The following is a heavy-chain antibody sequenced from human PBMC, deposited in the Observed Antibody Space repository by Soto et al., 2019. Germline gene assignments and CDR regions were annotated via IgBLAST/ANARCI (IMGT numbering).Heavy chain of an antibody. CDR2: IDPSDSYT. D-gene: IGHD2-15*01. J-gene: IGHJ6*02. CDR1: GYSFTSLW. Sequence: GAALKISREGSGYSFTSLWVRWVRQKPGKGLEGMGGIDPSDSYTNYSPSFQGHVTISADKSISTAYLQWSSLKASDTAMYYCARQMSPDIVVVVAANYGMDVWGQGTTVTVSS. V-gene: IGHV5-10-1*01. CDR3: ARQMSPDIVVVVAANYGMDV.